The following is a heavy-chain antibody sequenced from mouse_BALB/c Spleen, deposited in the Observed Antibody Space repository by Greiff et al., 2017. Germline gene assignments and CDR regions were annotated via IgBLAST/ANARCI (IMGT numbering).Heavy chain of an antibody. Sequence: QVQLQQSGPELVKPGASVKISCKASGYAFSSSWMNWVKQRPGQGLEWIGRIYPGDGDTNYNGKFKGKATLTADKSSSTAYMQLSSLTSVDSAVYFCARAYYGNYGFAYWGQGTLVTVSA. CDR2: IYPGDGDT. V-gene: IGHV1-82*01. CDR1: GYAFSSSW. J-gene: IGHJ3*01. D-gene: IGHD2-10*01. CDR3: ARAYYGNYGFAY.